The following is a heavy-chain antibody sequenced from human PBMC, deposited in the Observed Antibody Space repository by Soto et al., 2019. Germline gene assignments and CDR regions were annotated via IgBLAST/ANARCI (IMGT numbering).Heavy chain of an antibody. J-gene: IGHJ5*01. Sequence: QVQLQQSGPGLVKPSETLSLTCAVSGGSISNNNWWGWVRQPPGKGLEWIGEIYHSGRTNYNPSLKSRATISADKSTNHFSLNLSSVTAADTARYYCARGGSGYDWFDSWGQGTLVTVSS. CDR1: GGSISNNNW. D-gene: IGHD5-12*01. CDR2: IYHSGRT. CDR3: ARGGSGYDWFDS. V-gene: IGHV4-4*02.